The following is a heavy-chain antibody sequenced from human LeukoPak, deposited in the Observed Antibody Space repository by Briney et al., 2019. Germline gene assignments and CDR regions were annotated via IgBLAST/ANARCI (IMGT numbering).Heavy chain of an antibody. CDR2: IYTSGST. D-gene: IGHD3-22*01. V-gene: IGHV4-4*09. CDR3: ARHGTSYYDSSGYLRWFDP. Sequence: PSETLSLTCTVSGGSISSYYWSWIRQPPGKGLEWIGYIYTSGSTNYNPSLKSRVTISVGTSKNQFSLKLSSVTAADTAVYYCARHGTSYYDSSGYLRWFDPWGQGTLVTVSS. J-gene: IGHJ5*02. CDR1: GGSISSYY.